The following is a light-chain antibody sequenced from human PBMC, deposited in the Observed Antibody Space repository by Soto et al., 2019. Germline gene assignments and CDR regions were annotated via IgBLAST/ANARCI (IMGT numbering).Light chain of an antibody. CDR3: QQYGTAPIT. CDR2: DAS. CDR1: QSVASGH. Sequence: VMTQAAGTLTLSPGERATLSCRASQSVASGHLAWYQQTPGQAPRLLVSDASSRATGIPDRFSGSASGTDFTLTISRLEPEDSAMYYCQQYGTAPITFGQGTRLEN. J-gene: IGKJ5*01. V-gene: IGKV3-20*01.